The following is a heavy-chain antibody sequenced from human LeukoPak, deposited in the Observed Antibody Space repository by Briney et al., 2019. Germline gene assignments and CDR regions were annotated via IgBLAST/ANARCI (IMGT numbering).Heavy chain of an antibody. V-gene: IGHV3-48*01. CDR2: ISSSSSTI. D-gene: IGHD3-22*01. CDR3: ARDFHRRLYDSSAYHPY. CDR1: GFTFSSCA. J-gene: IGHJ4*02. Sequence: GGTLRLSCAASGFTFSSCAMSWVRQAPGKGREWVSYISSSSSTIYYADSVKGRFTISRDNAKNSLYLQMNSLRAEDTGVYYCARDFHRRLYDSSAYHPYWGQGTLVTVSS.